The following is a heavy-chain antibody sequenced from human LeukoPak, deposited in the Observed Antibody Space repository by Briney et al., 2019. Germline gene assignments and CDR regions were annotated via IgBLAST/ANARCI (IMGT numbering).Heavy chain of an antibody. CDR3: ARETSDCYDSSGYYLNWFDP. V-gene: IGHV1-2*02. D-gene: IGHD3-22*01. CDR1: GYTFTGYY. CDR2: INPNSGGT. J-gene: IGHJ5*02. Sequence: ASVKVSCKASGYTFTGYYMHWVRQAPGQGLEWMGWINPNSGGTNYAQKFQGRVTMTRDTSISTAYMELSRLRSDDTAVYYCARETSDCYDSSGYYLNWFDPWGRGTLVTVSS.